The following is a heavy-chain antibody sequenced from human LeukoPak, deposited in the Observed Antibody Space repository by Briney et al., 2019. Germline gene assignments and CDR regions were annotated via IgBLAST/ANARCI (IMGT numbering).Heavy chain of an antibody. J-gene: IGHJ4*02. CDR1: GGSISSYY. CDR2: IYTSGST. CDR3: ARGIAAAHDY. Sequence: NASETLSLTCTVAGGSISSYYWSWIRQPAGKGLEWIGRIYTSGSTNYNPSLKSRVTMSVDTSKNQFSLKLSSVTAADTAVYYCARGIAAAHDYWGQGTLVTVSS. V-gene: IGHV4-4*07. D-gene: IGHD6-13*01.